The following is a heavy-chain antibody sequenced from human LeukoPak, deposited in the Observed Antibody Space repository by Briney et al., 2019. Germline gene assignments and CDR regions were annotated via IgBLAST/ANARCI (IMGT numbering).Heavy chain of an antibody. J-gene: IGHJ6*02. V-gene: IGHV4-34*01. D-gene: IGHD2-2*02. CDR3: ARIVVVPAAITNKYYYYYYGMDV. CDR1: GGSFSGYY. CDR2: INHSGST. Sequence: SETLSLTCAVYGGSFSGYYWSWIRQPPGKGLGWIGEINHSGSTNYNPSLKSRVTISVDTSKNQFSLKLSSVTAADTAVYYCARIVVVPAAITNKYYYYYYGMDVWGQGTTVTVSS.